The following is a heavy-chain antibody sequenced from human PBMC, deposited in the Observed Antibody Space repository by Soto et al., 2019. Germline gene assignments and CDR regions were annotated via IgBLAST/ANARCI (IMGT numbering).Heavy chain of an antibody. CDR2: IYHSGST. J-gene: IGHJ3*02. D-gene: IGHD2-15*01. CDR1: SGSISSSNW. Sequence: QVQLQESGPGLVKPSGTLSLTCAVSSGSISSSNWWSWVRQPPGKGLEWIGEIYHSGSTNYNPSLKSRVTISVDKSKNQFSLKLSSVTAADTAVYYCARGVYCSGGSCYSPAAFDIWGQGTMVTVSS. V-gene: IGHV4-4*02. CDR3: ARGVYCSGGSCYSPAAFDI.